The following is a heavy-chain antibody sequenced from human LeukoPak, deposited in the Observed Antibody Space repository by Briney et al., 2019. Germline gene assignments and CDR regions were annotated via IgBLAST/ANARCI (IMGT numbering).Heavy chain of an antibody. J-gene: IGHJ4*02. CDR1: GFTVSNYN. Sequence: PGGSLRLSCAASGFTVSNYNMNWVRQAPGKGLEWVSYISRRSISYFADSVKGRFTISKDNAKNSLHLQMNSLRTEDTAVYYCTTDSLSTKTAGGNSWGQGNLVFVSS. D-gene: IGHD5/OR15-5a*01. CDR3: TTDSLSTKTAGGNS. CDR2: ISRRSIS. V-gene: IGHV3-48*01.